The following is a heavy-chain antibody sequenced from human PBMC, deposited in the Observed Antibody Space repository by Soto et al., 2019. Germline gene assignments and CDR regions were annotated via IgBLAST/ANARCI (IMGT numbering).Heavy chain of an antibody. CDR1: GGTFSSYA. CDR3: AREADSSGYYPVRAFDI. D-gene: IGHD3-22*01. J-gene: IGHJ3*02. CDR2: IIPIFGTA. Sequence: GASVKVSCKASGGTFSSYAISWVRQAPGQGLEWMGGIIPIFGTANYAQKFQGRVTITADESTSTAYMELSSLRSEDTAVYYCAREADSSGYYPVRAFDIWGQGTMVTVSS. V-gene: IGHV1-69*13.